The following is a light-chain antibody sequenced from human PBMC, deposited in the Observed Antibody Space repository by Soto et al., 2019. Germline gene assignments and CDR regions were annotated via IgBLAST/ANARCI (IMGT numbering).Light chain of an antibody. Sequence: QSALTQPASVSGSPGQSITISCTGTSSDVGGYNYVAWYQQHPGKVPRLMIYEVSNRPSGVSNRFSGSKSGSTASLTISGLQAEDEADYYSISYTSSSTSYVFGTGTKVTVL. CDR1: SSDVGGYNY. J-gene: IGLJ1*01. CDR2: EVS. V-gene: IGLV2-14*01. CDR3: ISYTSSSTSYV.